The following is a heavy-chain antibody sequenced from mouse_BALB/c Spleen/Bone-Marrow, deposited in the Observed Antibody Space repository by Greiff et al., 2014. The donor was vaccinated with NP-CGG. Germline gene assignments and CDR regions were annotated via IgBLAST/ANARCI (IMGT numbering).Heavy chain of an antibody. CDR1: GFNIKDTY. V-gene: IGHV14-3*02. J-gene: IGHJ2*01. CDR3: ARYYYGYYFDY. Sequence: EVKLEESGAELVKPGASVELSCTASGFNIKDTYMHWVKQRPEQGLEWIGRIDPANGNTKYDPKFQGKVTITADTSSNTAYLQLSSLTSEDTAVYYCARYYYGYYFDYWGQGTTLTVSS. D-gene: IGHD1-2*01. CDR2: IDPANGNT.